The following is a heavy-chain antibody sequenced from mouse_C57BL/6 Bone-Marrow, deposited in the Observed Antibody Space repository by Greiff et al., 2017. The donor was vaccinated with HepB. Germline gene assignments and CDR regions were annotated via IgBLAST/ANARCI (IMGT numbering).Heavy chain of an antibody. V-gene: IGHV2-6*01. CDR1: GFSLTSYG. Sequence: VKLVESGPGLVAPSQSLSITCTVSGFSLTSYGVDWVRQSPGKGLEWLGVIWGVGSTNYNSALKSRLSISKDNSKSQVFLKMNSLQTDDTAMYYCARSSYYGNSYAMDYWGQGTSVTVSS. CDR3: ARSSYYGNSYAMDY. J-gene: IGHJ4*01. CDR2: IWGVGST. D-gene: IGHD2-10*01.